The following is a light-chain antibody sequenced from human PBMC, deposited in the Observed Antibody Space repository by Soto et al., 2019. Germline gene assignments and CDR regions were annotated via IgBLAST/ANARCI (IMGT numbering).Light chain of an antibody. CDR2: AAS. Sequence: IQMTQYPSSLSASVGDRVTVTCRASQSISGYLIWYQQKPGKAPKLLIYAASSLQSGVPARFSGSGSGTDFTLTISSLQAEDVAVYYCQQYYSTPWTFGQGTKVDIK. J-gene: IGKJ1*01. CDR1: QSISGY. CDR3: QQYYSTPWT. V-gene: IGKV1-39*01.